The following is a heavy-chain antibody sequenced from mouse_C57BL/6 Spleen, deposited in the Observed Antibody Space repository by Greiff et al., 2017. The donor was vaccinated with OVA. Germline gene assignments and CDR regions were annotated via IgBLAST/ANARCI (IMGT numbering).Heavy chain of an antibody. V-gene: IGHV1-72*01. Sequence: VQLQQPGAELVKPGASVKLSCKASGYTFTSYWMHWVKQRPGLGLEWIGRIDPNSGGTKYNEKFKSKATLTVDKPSSTAYMQLSSLTSEDSAVYYCARRDYSNYSFDYWGQGTTLTVSS. CDR1: GYTFTSYW. J-gene: IGHJ2*01. CDR3: ARRDYSNYSFDY. D-gene: IGHD2-5*01. CDR2: IDPNSGGT.